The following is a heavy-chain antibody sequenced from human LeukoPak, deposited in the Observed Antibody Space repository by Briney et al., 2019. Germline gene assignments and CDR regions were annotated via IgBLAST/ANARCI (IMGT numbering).Heavy chain of an antibody. CDR3: ARLIVGATRWFDP. V-gene: IGHV4-59*01. CDR2: MYYTGGT. J-gene: IGHJ5*02. Sequence: PSETLSLTCTVSGGAISGFYWSWLRQPPGTGVEYIGYMYYTGGTNYNPSLSSRVAISVDRSKNQFSLKLSSVTAADTAVYYCARLIVGATRWFDPWGRGTLVTVSS. D-gene: IGHD1-26*01. CDR1: GGAISGFY.